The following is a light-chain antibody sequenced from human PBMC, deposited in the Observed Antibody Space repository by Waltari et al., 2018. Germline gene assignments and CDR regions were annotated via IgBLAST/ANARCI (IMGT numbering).Light chain of an antibody. V-gene: IGKV4-1*01. CDR3: QQYYSTPPT. Sequence: DIVMTQSPDSLAVSLGERATINCKSSQSVLYSSNNNNYLAWYQQKPGQPPKLLIYWAATRESGVPDRCSGSGSGTDFTLTISSLQAEDVAVYYCQQYYSTPPTFGQGTRLEIK. CDR1: QSVLYSSNNNNY. J-gene: IGKJ5*01. CDR2: WAA.